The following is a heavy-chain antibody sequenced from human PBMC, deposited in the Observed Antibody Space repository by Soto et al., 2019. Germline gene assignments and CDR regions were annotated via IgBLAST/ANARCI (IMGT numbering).Heavy chain of an antibody. J-gene: IGHJ6*02. CDR3: ARDAGPGYSSSWYNYYYGMDV. CDR2: ISAYNGNT. CDR1: GYTFTSYG. V-gene: IGHV1-18*01. Sequence: RASVKVSCKASGYTFTSYGISWVRQAPGQGLEWMGWISAYNGNTNYAQKLQGRVTMTTDTSTSTAYMELRSLRSDDTAVYYCARDAGPGYSSSWYNYYYGMDVWGQGTTVTVSS. D-gene: IGHD6-13*01.